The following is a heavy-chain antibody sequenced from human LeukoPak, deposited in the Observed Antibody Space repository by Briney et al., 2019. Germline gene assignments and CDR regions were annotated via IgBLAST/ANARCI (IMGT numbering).Heavy chain of an antibody. Sequence: GGSLRLSCAASGFTFSSKGMHWVRQAPGKGLEWVAVISYDGSNKYYADSVKGRFTISRDNSKNTLYLQMNSLRAEDTAVYYCSLGPRSTVPWFGQPFDYWGQGTLVTVSS. V-gene: IGHV3-30*03. CDR2: ISYDGSNK. CDR3: SLGPRSTVPWFGQPFDY. CDR1: GFTFSSKG. D-gene: IGHD3-10*01. J-gene: IGHJ4*02.